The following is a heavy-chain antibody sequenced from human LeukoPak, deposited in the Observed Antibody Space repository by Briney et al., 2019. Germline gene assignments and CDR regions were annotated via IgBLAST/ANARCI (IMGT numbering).Heavy chain of an antibody. Sequence: SETLSLTCTVSGGSISSYYWSWIRQPPGKGLEWIGYIHYSGSTNYNPSLKSRVTISVDTSKNQFSLKLSSVTAADTAVYYCASASDSSSWYYFDYWGQGTLVTVSS. CDR3: ASASDSSSWYYFDY. CDR2: IHYSGST. D-gene: IGHD6-13*01. V-gene: IGHV4-59*08. CDR1: GGSISSYY. J-gene: IGHJ4*02.